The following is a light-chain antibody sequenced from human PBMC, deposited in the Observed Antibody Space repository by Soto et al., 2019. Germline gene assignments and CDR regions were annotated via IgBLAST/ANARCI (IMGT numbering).Light chain of an antibody. J-gene: IGKJ5*01. CDR2: GAS. CDR3: QQYHHWPIT. V-gene: IGKV3-15*01. Sequence: EIVMTQSPATLSVSRGERTTLSCRASQSVSSNLARDPQKPGQSPRLPFFGASTRATGIPARFSGSGSGTEFTLTISSLQSEDFAVYYCQQYHHWPITFGQGTRLEIK. CDR1: QSVSSN.